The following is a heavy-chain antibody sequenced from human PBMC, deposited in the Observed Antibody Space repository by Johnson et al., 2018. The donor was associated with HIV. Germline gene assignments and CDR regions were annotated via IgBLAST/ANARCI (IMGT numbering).Heavy chain of an antibody. CDR2: ISYDGSNK. J-gene: IGHJ3*02. V-gene: IGHV3-30*04. Sequence: QVQLVESGGGLVQPGGSLRLSCAASGFTFSSYAMHWVRQAPGKGLEWVAVISYDGSNKYYADSVKGRFTISRDNSKNTLYLQMNSLRVEDTALYYCASSIAVPGGAFDIWGQGTMVTVSS. CDR1: GFTFSSYA. D-gene: IGHD6-19*01. CDR3: ASSIAVPGGAFDI.